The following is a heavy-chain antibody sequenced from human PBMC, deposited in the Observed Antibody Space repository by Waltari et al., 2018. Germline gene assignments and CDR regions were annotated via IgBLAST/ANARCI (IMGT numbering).Heavy chain of an antibody. V-gene: IGHV4-38-2*01. J-gene: IGHJ2*01. CDR3: ARHDAAVAGLGTYWYFDL. CDR2: IYHSGST. Sequence: VQLLESGGGLVQPGGSLRLSCAASGFTFSSYAMSWVRQAPGKGLEWIGSIYHSGSTYYNPSLKSRVTISVDTSKNQFSLKLSSVTAADTAVYYCARHDAAVAGLGTYWYFDLWGRGTLVTVSS. CDR1: GFTFSSYA. D-gene: IGHD6-19*01.